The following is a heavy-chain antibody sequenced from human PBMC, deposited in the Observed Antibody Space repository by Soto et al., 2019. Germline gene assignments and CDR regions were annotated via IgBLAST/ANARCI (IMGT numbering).Heavy chain of an antibody. D-gene: IGHD6-13*01. CDR3: ARDWWEEPAGKETVSQFDY. CDR1: GFAFSNYG. J-gene: IGHJ4*02. CDR2: IWSDGTKK. V-gene: IGHV3-33*01. Sequence: QVHLVESGGGVVQPGRSLTLSCTASGFAFSNYGIHWVRQAPGRWLEWVAVIWSDGTKKFYAGSVRGRFTISRDNSKNTIYLQMNSLRAEDTAVYYCARDWWEEPAGKETVSQFDYWGQGTLVTVSS.